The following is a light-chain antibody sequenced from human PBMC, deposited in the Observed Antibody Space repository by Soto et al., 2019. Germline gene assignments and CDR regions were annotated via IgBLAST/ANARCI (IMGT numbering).Light chain of an antibody. J-gene: IGKJ1*01. CDR3: QQYNSYSPA. CDR1: QSISSW. Sequence: DIQMTQSPSTLSASVGDRFTITCGASQSISSWLSWYQQRPGKAPKLLIYDASSLQSGVPSRFSGSGSGTEFTLTISSLQPDDFATYYCQQYNSYSPAFGQGTKVEIK. CDR2: DAS. V-gene: IGKV1-5*01.